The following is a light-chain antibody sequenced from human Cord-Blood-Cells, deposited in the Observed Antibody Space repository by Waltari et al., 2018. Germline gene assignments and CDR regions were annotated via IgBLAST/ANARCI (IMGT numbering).Light chain of an antibody. CDR3: AAWDDSLNGLV. CDR2: SNN. Sequence: QSVLTQPPSASGTPGQRVNISCSGRSSNIGSNNVNWYQQLPATAPKLLIYSNNQPPSGVPHRFSVSKSGTSASLAISGLQSEDEADYYCAAWDDSLNGLVFGGGTKLTVL. CDR1: SSNIGSNN. J-gene: IGLJ3*02. V-gene: IGLV1-44*01.